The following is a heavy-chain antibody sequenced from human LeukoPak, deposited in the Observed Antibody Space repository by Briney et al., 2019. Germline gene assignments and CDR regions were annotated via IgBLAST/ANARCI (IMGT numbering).Heavy chain of an antibody. CDR3: AREISGRYRTEGRFDP. J-gene: IGHJ5*02. D-gene: IGHD6-25*01. CDR2: IKQDGSEK. Sequence: PGGSLRLSCAASGFTFSHYWMSWVRQAPGKGLQWEANIKQDGSEKYYVDSLAGRFTISRDNGKNSLYLQTDSMRAEDTAVYYCAREISGRYRTEGRFDPWGQGTLVTVSS. CDR1: GFTFSHYW. V-gene: IGHV3-7*01.